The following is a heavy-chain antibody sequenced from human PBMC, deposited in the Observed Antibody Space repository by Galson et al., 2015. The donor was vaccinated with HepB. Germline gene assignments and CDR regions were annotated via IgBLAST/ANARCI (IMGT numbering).Heavy chain of an antibody. D-gene: IGHD6-19*01. CDR1: GFTFDDYG. Sequence: SLRLSCAASGFTFDDYGMSWVRQAPGKGLEWVSGINWNGGSTGYADSVKGRFTISRDNAENSLYLQMNSLRAEDTALYYCARVDGIAVAGTIDYWGQGTLVTVSS. J-gene: IGHJ4*02. CDR2: INWNGGST. CDR3: ARVDGIAVAGTIDY. V-gene: IGHV3-20*04.